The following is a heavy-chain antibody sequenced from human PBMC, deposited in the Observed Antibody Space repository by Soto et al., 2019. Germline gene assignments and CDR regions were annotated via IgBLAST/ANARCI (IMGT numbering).Heavy chain of an antibody. CDR3: ARPPGYISHWYYFDL. V-gene: IGHV1-2*02. Sequence: ALVEVSRKASGYSFIYYYMHWVRQAPGQGFEWMGRISPKSGGTNYAQKFEGRVTMTWDTSLNTAYMELSSLISEDTAVYYCARPPGYISHWYYFDLWGQGTLVTVSS. J-gene: IGHJ4*02. CDR2: ISPKSGGT. CDR1: GYSFIYYY. D-gene: IGHD2-8*02.